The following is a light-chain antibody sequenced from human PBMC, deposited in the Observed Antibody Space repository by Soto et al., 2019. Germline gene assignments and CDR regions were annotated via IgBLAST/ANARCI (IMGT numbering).Light chain of an antibody. CDR1: SSDIGAYNF. CDR3: TSWTTSTTMI. CDR2: DVN. V-gene: IGLV2-14*03. J-gene: IGLJ2*01. Sequence: QSALTQPASVSGSPGQSITISCTVTSSDIGAYNFVSWYQQHPVKAPKLMLYDVNIRPSGVSNRFSGSKSGNTASLTISGLQAEDEADYYCTSWTTSTTMIFGGGTKLTVL.